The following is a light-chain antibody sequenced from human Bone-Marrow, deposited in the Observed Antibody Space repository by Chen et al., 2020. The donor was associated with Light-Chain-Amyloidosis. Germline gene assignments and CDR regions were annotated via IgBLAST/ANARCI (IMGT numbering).Light chain of an antibody. CDR3: QSADSSGTYEVI. Sequence: SYELTQPPPVSVSPVQTARITCSGDDLPTKYAYWYQQKPGQAPVLVIHRDTERHSGISERFSGSSSGTTATLTISGVQAEDEADYHCQSADSSGTYEVIFGGGTKLTVL. V-gene: IGLV3-25*03. J-gene: IGLJ2*01. CDR2: RDT. CDR1: DLPTKY.